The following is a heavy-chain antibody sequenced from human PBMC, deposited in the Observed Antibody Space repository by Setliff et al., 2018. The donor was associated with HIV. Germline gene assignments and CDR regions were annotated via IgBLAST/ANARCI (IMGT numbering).Heavy chain of an antibody. CDR3: ARGLVVVALYYYMDV. D-gene: IGHD2-15*01. J-gene: IGHJ6*03. Sequence: PSETLSLTCAVYGGSFSGYYWSWIRQPPGKGLEWIGEINHSGSTNYNPSLKSRVTISVDTSKNQFSLKLSSVTAADTAVYYCARGLVVVALYYYMDVWGKGTTVTVSS. CDR1: GGSFSGYY. CDR2: INHSGST. V-gene: IGHV4-34*01.